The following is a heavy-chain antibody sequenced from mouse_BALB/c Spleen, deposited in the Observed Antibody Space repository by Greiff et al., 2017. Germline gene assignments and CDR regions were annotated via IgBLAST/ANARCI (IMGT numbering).Heavy chain of an antibody. CDR2: INSNGGST. CDR1: GFTFSSYG. CDR3: ARESFYAMDY. V-gene: IGHV5-6-3*01. Sequence: VQVVESGGGLVQPGGSLKLSCAASGFTFSSYGMSWVRQTPDKRLELVATINSNGGSTYYPDSVKGRFTISRDNAKNTLYLQMSSLKSEDTAMYYCARESFYAMDYWGQGTSVTVSS. J-gene: IGHJ4*01.